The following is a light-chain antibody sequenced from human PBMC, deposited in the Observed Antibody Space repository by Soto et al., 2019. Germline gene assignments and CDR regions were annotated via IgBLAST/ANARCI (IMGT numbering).Light chain of an antibody. CDR2: EVN. J-gene: IGLJ1*01. CDR1: SSDVGGYTY. Sequence: QSVLTQPPSASGSPGQSVAISCTGTSSDVGGYTYVSWYQQHPGKAPKLMIYEVNKRPSGVPDRFSGPKSGNTASLTVSGLQAEDEADYYCSSYAGSSNVFGTGTKVTVL. CDR3: SSYAGSSNV. V-gene: IGLV2-8*01.